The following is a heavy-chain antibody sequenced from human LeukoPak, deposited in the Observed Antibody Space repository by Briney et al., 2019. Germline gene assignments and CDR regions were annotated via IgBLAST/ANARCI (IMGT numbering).Heavy chain of an antibody. V-gene: IGHV1-2*02. CDR2: INPNSGGT. CDR3: ARKIPPPLGWISRSYYMDV. J-gene: IGHJ6*03. D-gene: IGHD5-12*01. CDR1: GYTFTGYY. Sequence: RASVKVSCKASGYTFTGYYIHWVRQAPGQGLEWMGWINPNSGGTNYAQNFQGRVTMTRDTSITTAYMELSRLRSDDTAVYYCARKIPPPLGWISRSYYMDVWGKGTTVTVSS.